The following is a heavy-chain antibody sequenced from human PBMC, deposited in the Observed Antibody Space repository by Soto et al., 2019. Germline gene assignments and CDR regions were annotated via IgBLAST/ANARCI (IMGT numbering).Heavy chain of an antibody. CDR3: ARFGRLFRWLQFPYYFDY. J-gene: IGHJ4*02. V-gene: IGHV3-7*01. CDR1: GFTFSSYG. CDR2: IKQDGSEK. D-gene: IGHD5-12*01. Sequence: GSLRLSCAASGFTFSSYGMHWVRQAPGKGLEWVANIKQDGSEKYYVDSVKGRFTISRDNAKNSLYLQMNSLRAEDTAVYYCARFGRLFRWLQFPYYFDYWGQGTLVTVSS.